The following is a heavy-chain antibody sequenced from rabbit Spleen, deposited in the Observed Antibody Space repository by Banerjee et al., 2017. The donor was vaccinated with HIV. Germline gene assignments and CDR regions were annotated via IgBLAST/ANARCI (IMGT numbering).Heavy chain of an antibody. CDR3: ARGSATMTMVITGYYFNL. CDR1: GFDFSSYG. V-gene: IGHV1S47*01. J-gene: IGHJ4*01. CDR2: IDPVFGIT. D-gene: IGHD2-1*01. Sequence: QEQLQETGGGLVQPGGSLTLSCKASGFDFSSYGVSWVRQAPGKGLEWIGYIDPVFGITYYANWVNGRFSISRENAQNTVFLQMTSLTAADTATYFCARGSATMTMVITGYYFNLWGPGTLVTVS.